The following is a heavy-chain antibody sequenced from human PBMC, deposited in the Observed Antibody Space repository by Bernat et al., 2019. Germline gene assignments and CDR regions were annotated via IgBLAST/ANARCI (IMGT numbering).Heavy chain of an antibody. Sequence: EVQLVETGGGLVQPGGSLRLSCAASGFTLSTSWMHWVRQAPGKGLVWVSRITGDGSSTIYADSVKGRFTISRDNAKNPLYLQMNNLRAEDTAVYYCARDRSYTMDVWGQGTTVTVSS. CDR1: GFTLSTSW. V-gene: IGHV3-74*01. J-gene: IGHJ6*02. CDR2: ITGDGSST. CDR3: ARDRSYTMDV. D-gene: IGHD4-11*01.